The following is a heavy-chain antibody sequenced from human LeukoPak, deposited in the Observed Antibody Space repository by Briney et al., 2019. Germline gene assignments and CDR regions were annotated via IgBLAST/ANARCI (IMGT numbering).Heavy chain of an antibody. CDR2: INPNSGGT. CDR1: GYTFTDYY. CDR3: ARVGYCTNGVCSDFDY. J-gene: IGHJ4*02. D-gene: IGHD2-8*01. Sequence: ASVKVSCXASGYTFTDYYMHWVRQALGQGLEWMARINPNSGGTNYAQKFQGRVTMTRDTSISTAYMELSRLRSDDTAVYYCARVGYCTNGVCSDFDYWGQGTLVTVSS. V-gene: IGHV1-2*06.